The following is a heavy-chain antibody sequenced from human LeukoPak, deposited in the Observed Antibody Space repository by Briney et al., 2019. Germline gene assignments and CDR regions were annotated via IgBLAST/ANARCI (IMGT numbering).Heavy chain of an antibody. CDR1: GYTFTSYY. Sequence: GASVKVSCKASGYTFTSYYMHWVRQAPGQGLEWMGLINPSGGSTSYAQKFQGRVTMTRDMSTSTVYMELSSLRSEDTAVYYCARAYSGYADFDYWGQGTLVTVSS. D-gene: IGHD5-12*01. V-gene: IGHV1-46*01. CDR2: INPSGGST. J-gene: IGHJ4*02. CDR3: ARAYSGYADFDY.